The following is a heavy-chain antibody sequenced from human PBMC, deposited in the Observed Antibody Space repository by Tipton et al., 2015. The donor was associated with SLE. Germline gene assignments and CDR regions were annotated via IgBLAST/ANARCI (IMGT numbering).Heavy chain of an antibody. V-gene: IGHV3-11*01. J-gene: IGHJ3*02. Sequence: SLRLSCAASGFTFSDYYMSWIRQAPGKGLEWVSYISSSGGTIYYADSVKGRFTISRDNAKNSLYLQMNSLRAEDTAVYYCARRTPTVRYFDAFDIWGQGTMVTVSS. D-gene: IGHD1-14*01. CDR1: GFTFSDYY. CDR3: ARRTPTVRYFDAFDI. CDR2: ISSSGGTI.